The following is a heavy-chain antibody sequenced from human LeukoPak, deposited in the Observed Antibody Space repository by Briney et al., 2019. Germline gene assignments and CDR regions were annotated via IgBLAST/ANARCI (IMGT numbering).Heavy chain of an antibody. CDR1: GFTFRTYA. Sequence: GESLKISCVASGFTFRTYAMSWVRQAPGKGLEWVSGINGSGVTTSYADSVKGRFTISRDNYKNMLYLQMNSLRADDTAVYYCSKKVEGRSPFDSWGQGTLVTVSS. J-gene: IGHJ4*02. CDR2: INGSGVTT. D-gene: IGHD1-26*01. V-gene: IGHV3-23*01. CDR3: SKKVEGRSPFDS.